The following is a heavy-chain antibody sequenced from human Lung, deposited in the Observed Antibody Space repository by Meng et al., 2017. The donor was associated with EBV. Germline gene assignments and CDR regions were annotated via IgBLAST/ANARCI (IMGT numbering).Heavy chain of an antibody. D-gene: IGHD3-22*01. CDR1: GGSISSGDYY. CDR3: ARGYYDSSGYGYWYFDL. CDR2: IYYSGRT. J-gene: IGHJ2*01. Sequence: QVELQVQGLGQVKPSQTQAHTCTGSGGSISSGDYYWSWSRQPPGKGLEWIGYIYYSGRTYYNPSLKSRVTISVDTSKNQFSLKLSSVTAADTAVYYCARGYYDSSGYGYWYFDLWGRGTLVTVSS. V-gene: IGHV4-30-4*01.